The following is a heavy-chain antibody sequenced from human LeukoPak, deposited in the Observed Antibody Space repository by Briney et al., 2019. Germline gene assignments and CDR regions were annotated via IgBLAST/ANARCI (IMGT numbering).Heavy chain of an antibody. J-gene: IGHJ4*02. CDR1: GFTFSNNY. CDR2: IFSSGPT. D-gene: IGHD3-10*01. V-gene: IGHV3-53*01. Sequence: GGSVRLSCAASGFTFSNNYMNWVRQAPGKGLEWVSVIFSSGPTYYADSVKGRFTISRDTSKNALYLQMNSLRPQDTTVYYCAISGLGFGEFRGLDYWGQGTLVTVSS. CDR3: AISGLGFGEFRGLDY.